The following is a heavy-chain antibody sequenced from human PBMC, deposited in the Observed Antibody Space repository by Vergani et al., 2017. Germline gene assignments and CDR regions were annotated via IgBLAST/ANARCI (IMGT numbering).Heavy chain of an antibody. CDR1: GGTFSSYA. V-gene: IGHV1-69*18. Sequence: QVQLVQSGAEVKKPGSSVKVSCKASGGTFSSYAISWVRQAPGQGLEWMGRIIPIFGTANYAQKFQGRVTITADESTSTAYMELSSLRSEDTAVYYCARRLIAVAGTRIPSEGYYFDYWGQGTLVTVSS. CDR3: ARRLIAVAGTRIPSEGYYFDY. J-gene: IGHJ4*02. D-gene: IGHD6-19*01. CDR2: IIPIFGTA.